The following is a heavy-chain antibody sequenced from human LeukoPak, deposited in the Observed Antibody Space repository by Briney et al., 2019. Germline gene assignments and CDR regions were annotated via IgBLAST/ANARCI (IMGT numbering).Heavy chain of an antibody. J-gene: IGHJ4*02. Sequence: SETLSLTCTVSGGSISSSSYYWGWIRQPPGKGLEWIGSIYYSGSTYYNPSLKSRVTISVDTSKNQFSLKLSSVTAADTAVYYCARVGYCSSTSCSYGPSFDYWGQGTLVTVSS. CDR2: IYYSGST. CDR3: ARVGYCSSTSCSYGPSFDY. CDR1: GGSISSSSYY. D-gene: IGHD2-2*01. V-gene: IGHV4-39*07.